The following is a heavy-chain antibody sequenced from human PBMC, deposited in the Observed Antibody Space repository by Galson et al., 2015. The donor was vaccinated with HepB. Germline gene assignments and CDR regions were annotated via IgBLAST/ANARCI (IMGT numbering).Heavy chain of an antibody. Sequence: SVKVSCKASGYTFTSYYMHWVRQAPGQGLEWMGIINPSGGNTSYAQNFQGRVTMTWDTSTSTVYMELSSLRSEDTAVYYCARGDLVVVAATSLGYYYVMDVWGQGTTVTVSS. CDR1: GYTFTSYY. J-gene: IGHJ6*02. CDR3: ARGDLVVVAATSLGYYYVMDV. D-gene: IGHD2-15*01. V-gene: IGHV1-46*01. CDR2: INPSGGNT.